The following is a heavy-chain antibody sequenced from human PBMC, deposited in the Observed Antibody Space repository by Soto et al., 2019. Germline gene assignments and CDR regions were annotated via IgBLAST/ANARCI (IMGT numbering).Heavy chain of an antibody. D-gene: IGHD6-13*01. J-gene: IGHJ4*02. CDR2: ISSGGDNT. CDR3: ARSPSLVDSSIDY. V-gene: IGHV3-23*01. Sequence: GGSLRLSCVASGYNFNKYAVSWVRQAPGKGLEWVSAISSGGDNTHYADSVKGRFTITRDNSKNSLYLQMNSLRAEDTAVYYCARSPSLVDSSIDYWGQGTLVTVSS. CDR1: GYNFNKYA.